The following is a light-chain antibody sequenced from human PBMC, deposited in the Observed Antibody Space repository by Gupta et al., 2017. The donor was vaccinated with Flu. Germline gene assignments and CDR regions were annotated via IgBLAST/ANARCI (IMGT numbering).Light chain of an antibody. CDR3: LQDYNHPWT. CDR2: DAS. J-gene: IGKJ1*01. Sequence: DIRITQAPSSLSASVGARVTITCQASQDITNSLHWYQHKPGKAPKLLIYDASNLETGVPSRFSGSAFGTDFTFTISSLQPEDVATYYCLQDYNHPWTFGQWTKVEIK. CDR1: QDITNS. V-gene: IGKV1-33*01.